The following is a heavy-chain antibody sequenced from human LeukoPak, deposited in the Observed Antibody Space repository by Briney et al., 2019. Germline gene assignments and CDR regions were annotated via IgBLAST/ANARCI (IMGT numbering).Heavy chain of an antibody. V-gene: IGHV1-46*01. CDR2: INPSGGST. D-gene: IGHD5-18*01. Sequence: ASVKVSCKTSGYTFTSYYIHWVRQAPGQGLEWMGFINPSGGSTSYAQEFQARVAMTRDTSTSTVYMELSSLRSEDTAVYYCARAAGDTYGYRYYFDHWGQGTLVTVSS. CDR3: ARAAGDTYGYRYYFDH. J-gene: IGHJ4*02. CDR1: GYTFTSYY.